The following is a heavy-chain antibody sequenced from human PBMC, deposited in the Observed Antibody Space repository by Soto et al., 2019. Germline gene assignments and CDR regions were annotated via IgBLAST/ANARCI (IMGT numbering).Heavy chain of an antibody. CDR3: AKSLGVTTLKAGFDY. V-gene: IGHV3-30*18. CDR1: GFTFSSYG. J-gene: IGHJ4*02. D-gene: IGHD3-10*01. Sequence: QVQLVESGGGVVQPGRSLRLSCAASGFTFSSYGMHWVRQAPGKGLEWVAVISYDGSNKYYADSVKGRFTISRDNSKNTQYLQMNRLRAEDTAVYYCAKSLGVTTLKAGFDYWGQGTLVTVSS. CDR2: ISYDGSNK.